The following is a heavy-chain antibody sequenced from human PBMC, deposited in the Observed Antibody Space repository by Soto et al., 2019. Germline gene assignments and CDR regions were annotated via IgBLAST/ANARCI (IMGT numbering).Heavy chain of an antibody. CDR2: ITPNSGDT. J-gene: IGHJ4*03. CDR3: VGWGYGSNSLEF. D-gene: IGHD4-17*01. V-gene: IGHV1-2*06. Sequence: ASVKVSCKTSGYIFTGYFIHWVRQTPGQGLQWMGRITPNSGDTKYGQTFQGRVTFTRDTSTSTAYMELSGLRSDDTALYYCVGWGYGSNSLEFWGQGTLVTVSS. CDR1: GYIFTGYF.